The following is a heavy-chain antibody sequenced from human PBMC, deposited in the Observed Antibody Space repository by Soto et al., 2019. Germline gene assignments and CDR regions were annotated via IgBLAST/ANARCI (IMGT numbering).Heavy chain of an antibody. V-gene: IGHV1-69*13. CDR3: AREGGGYSYHNLFDY. J-gene: IGHJ4*02. CDR2: IIPIFGTA. Sequence: SVKVSCKASGGTFSSYAISWVRQAPGQGLEWMGGIIPIFGTANYAQKFQGRVTITADESTSTAYMELSSLRSEDTAVYYCAREGGGYSYHNLFDYWGQGTLVTVSS. D-gene: IGHD5-18*01. CDR1: GGTFSSYA.